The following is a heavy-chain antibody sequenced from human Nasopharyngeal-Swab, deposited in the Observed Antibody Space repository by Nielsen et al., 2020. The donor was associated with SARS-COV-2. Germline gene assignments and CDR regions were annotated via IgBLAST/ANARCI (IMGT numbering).Heavy chain of an antibody. V-gene: IGHV3-21*04. D-gene: IGHD3-16*01. CDR3: ARGAYRLLDV. Sequence: GESLKISCAAPGFTFSSYSMNWVRQAPGKGLEWVSSISSSSNYIYYADSVKGRFTISRDNSKNTLYLQMNGLRAEDTAVYYCARGAYRLLDVWGQGTPVTVS. J-gene: IGHJ6*02. CDR2: ISSSSNYI. CDR1: GFTFSSYS.